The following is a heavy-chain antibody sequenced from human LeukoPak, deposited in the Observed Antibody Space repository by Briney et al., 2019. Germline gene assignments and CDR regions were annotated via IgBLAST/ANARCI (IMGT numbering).Heavy chain of an antibody. V-gene: IGHV3-74*01. CDR3: AKDVTRSSPNYYGSGSYYPVFDY. D-gene: IGHD3-10*01. J-gene: IGHJ4*02. CDR2: INSDGGST. Sequence: GGSLRLSCAASGFTFSGYWMNWVRRAPGKGLVWVSRINSDGGSTSYEDSVKGRFTISGDNARNTLYLQMNSLRAEDTAVYYCAKDVTRSSPNYYGSGSYYPVFDYWGQGTLVTVSS. CDR1: GFTFSGYW.